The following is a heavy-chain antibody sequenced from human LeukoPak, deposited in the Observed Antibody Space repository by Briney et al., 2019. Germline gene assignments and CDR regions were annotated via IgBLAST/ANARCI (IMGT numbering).Heavy chain of an antibody. D-gene: IGHD3-16*01. J-gene: IGHJ4*02. CDR2: IQQDGSER. V-gene: IGHV3-7*05. CDR1: GFTFSSYS. Sequence: PGGSLRLSCAASGFTFSSYSMRWVRQAPGKGLEGVANIQQDGSERYYVDSVKGRFTISRDNAKTSLYLQMNSLRAEDTAVYYCARGRGSDYWGQGTLVTVSS. CDR3: ARGRGSDY.